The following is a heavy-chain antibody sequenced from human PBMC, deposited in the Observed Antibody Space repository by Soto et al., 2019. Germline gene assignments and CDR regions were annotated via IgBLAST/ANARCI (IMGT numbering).Heavy chain of an antibody. CDR1: GFTVSSNY. J-gene: IGHJ6*02. CDR2: IYSGGST. D-gene: IGHD5-12*01. Sequence: GSLRLSCAASGFTVSSNYMSWVRQAPGKGLEWVSVIYSGGSTYYADSVKGRFTISRDNSKNTLYLQMSSLRAEDTAVYYCAGGGYDYIYYYYGMDVWGQGTTVTVSS. CDR3: AGGGYDYIYYYYGMDV. V-gene: IGHV3-53*01.